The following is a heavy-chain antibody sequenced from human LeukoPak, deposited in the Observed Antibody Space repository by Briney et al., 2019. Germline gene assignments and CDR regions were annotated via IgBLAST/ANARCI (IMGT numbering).Heavy chain of an antibody. Sequence: SVKVSCKASGGTFSSYAISWVRQAPGHGLEWMGGIIPIFGTANYAQKFQGRVTITADKSTSTAYMELNSLTSEDTAVYYCARAISDSTGYYAYYFDSWGQGTLVTVSS. J-gene: IGHJ4*02. CDR1: GGTFSSYA. CDR2: IIPIFGTA. CDR3: ARAISDSTGYYAYYFDS. V-gene: IGHV1-69*06. D-gene: IGHD3-22*01.